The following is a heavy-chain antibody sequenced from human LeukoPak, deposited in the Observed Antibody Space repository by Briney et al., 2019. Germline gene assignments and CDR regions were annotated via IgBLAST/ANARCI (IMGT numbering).Heavy chain of an antibody. CDR1: GFTFDNYN. CDR2: ISSGNSYI. CDR3: ARTRGSGTGSYYFDY. D-gene: IGHD3-10*01. J-gene: IGHJ4*02. V-gene: IGHV3-21*01. Sequence: PGGSLRLSCVASGFTFDNYNINWVRQAPGKGLEWVSSISSGNSYIYYADSVKGRFTISRDNAKNSLYLQMNSLRAEDTAVYYCARTRGSGTGSYYFDYWGQGILVTVSS.